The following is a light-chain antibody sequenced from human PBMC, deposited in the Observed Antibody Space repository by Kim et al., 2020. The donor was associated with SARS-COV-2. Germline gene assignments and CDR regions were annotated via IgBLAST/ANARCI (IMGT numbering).Light chain of an antibody. CDR1: QSVVSSY. Sequence: SPRERATLSCRASQSVVSSYLAWHQQKPGQAPRLLIYGASRRATGIPDRFSGSGSGTDFTLTISRLEPEDSAVYYCHHYGSAPQTFGQGTKVDIK. V-gene: IGKV3-20*01. CDR3: HHYGSAPQT. J-gene: IGKJ1*01. CDR2: GAS.